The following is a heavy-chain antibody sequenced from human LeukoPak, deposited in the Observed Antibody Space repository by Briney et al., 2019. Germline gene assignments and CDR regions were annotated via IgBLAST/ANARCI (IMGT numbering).Heavy chain of an antibody. J-gene: IGHJ3*02. V-gene: IGHV4-34*01. CDR3: ARVYGSGYDFRGAFDI. D-gene: IGHD5-12*01. CDR1: GGSFSGYY. CDR2: INHSGST. Sequence: PSETLSLTCAVYGGSFSGYYWSWIRQPPGKGLEWIGEINHSGSTNYNPSLKSRVTISVDTSNNQFSLKMSSVTAADTAIYYCARVYGSGYDFRGAFDIWGQGTMVTVSS.